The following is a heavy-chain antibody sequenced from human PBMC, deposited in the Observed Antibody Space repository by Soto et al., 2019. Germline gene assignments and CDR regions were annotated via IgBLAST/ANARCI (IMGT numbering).Heavy chain of an antibody. Sequence: SVKVSCKASGYTFTSYAISWVRQAPGQGLEWMGGIIPIFGTANYAQKFQGRVTITADESTSTAYMELSSLRSEDTAVYYCASYVAAAGTNYGMGVWGQGTTVTVSS. D-gene: IGHD6-13*01. J-gene: IGHJ6*02. CDR3: ASYVAAAGTNYGMGV. CDR2: IIPIFGTA. V-gene: IGHV1-69*13. CDR1: GYTFTSYA.